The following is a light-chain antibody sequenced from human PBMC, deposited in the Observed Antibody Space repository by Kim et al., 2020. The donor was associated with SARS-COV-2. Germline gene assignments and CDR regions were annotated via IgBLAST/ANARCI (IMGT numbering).Light chain of an antibody. CDR2: DVS. Sequence: QSALTQPASVSGSPGQPITISCTGTSSDVGGYNYVSWYQQHPGKAPKLMIYDVSKRPSGVSNRFSGSKSGNTASLTISALQAEDEADYYCSSYTSSSTYVFGTGTKV. CDR3: SSYTSSSTYV. CDR1: SSDVGGYNY. J-gene: IGLJ1*01. V-gene: IGLV2-14*01.